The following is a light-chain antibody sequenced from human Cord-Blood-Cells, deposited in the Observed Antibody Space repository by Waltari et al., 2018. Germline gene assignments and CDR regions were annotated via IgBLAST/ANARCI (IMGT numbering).Light chain of an antibody. CDR3: QQYYSTPYT. J-gene: IGKJ2*01. CDR1: QSVLYSSNNKNY. Sequence: DIVMTQSPDSLAVSLGERDTINCKSSQSVLYSSNNKNYLAWYQQKPGQPPNLLIYWASTRESGVPDRFSGSGSGTDFTLTISSLQAEDVAVYYCQQYYSTPYTFGQGTKLEIK. V-gene: IGKV4-1*01. CDR2: WAS.